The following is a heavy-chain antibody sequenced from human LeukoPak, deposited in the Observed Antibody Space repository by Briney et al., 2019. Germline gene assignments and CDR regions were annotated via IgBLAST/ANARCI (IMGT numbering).Heavy chain of an antibody. V-gene: IGHV4-39*07. J-gene: IGHJ4*02. CDR2: IYYGGST. CDR3: ARDVGLDY. Sequence: SETLSLTCTVSGGSLLSSCYYWGWIRQPPGKGLEWIGSIYYGGSTDYNPSLKSRVIISVDTSKNQFSLKLSSVTAADTAVYYCARDVGLDYWGQGTLVTVSS. D-gene: IGHD1-26*01. CDR1: GGSLLSSCYY.